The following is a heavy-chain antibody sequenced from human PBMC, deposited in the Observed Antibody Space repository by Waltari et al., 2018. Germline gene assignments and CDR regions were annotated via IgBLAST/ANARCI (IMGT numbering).Heavy chain of an antibody. CDR3: ARDLGSSGWYAVGAFDI. V-gene: IGHV1-2*02. CDR1: GYTFTRYY. CDR2: INPNSGGT. D-gene: IGHD6-19*01. Sequence: QVQLVQSGAEVKKPGASVKVSCKASGYTFTRYYMHWVRQAPGQGLEWMGWINPNSGGTNYAQKFQGRVTMTRDTSISTAYMELSRLRSDDTAVYYCARDLGSSGWYAVGAFDIWGQGTMVTVSS. J-gene: IGHJ3*02.